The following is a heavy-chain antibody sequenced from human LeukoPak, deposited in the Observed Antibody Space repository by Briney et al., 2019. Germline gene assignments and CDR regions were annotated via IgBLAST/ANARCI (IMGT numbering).Heavy chain of an antibody. CDR3: ARRKFSDTWFDP. CDR1: EYDFANYW. J-gene: IGHJ5*02. V-gene: IGHV5-51*01. Sequence: GESLKISCKGSEYDFANYWIGWVRQLPGKGLEWMGIVYPAGSRIHYSPSFQGQVTMSVDRSISTAYLQWTSLKASDTAMYFCARRKFSDTWFDPWGQGTLVTVSS. CDR2: VYPAGSRI. D-gene: IGHD1-14*01.